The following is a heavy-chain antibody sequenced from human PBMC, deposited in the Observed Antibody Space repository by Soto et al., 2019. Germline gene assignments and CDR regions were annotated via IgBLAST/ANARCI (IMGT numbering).Heavy chain of an antibody. Sequence: LXLTCRVSGDASRSASHYLSCLRQHPGKGLEWIGYVSSSGNSYYSPSLKRRVFMSVDTSKNLFSLKLSSVTAADTAIYSCVRRLTSIYPYLDISGQGT. J-gene: IGHJ4*02. V-gene: IGHV4-31*03. D-gene: IGHD2-8*01. CDR2: VSSSGNS. CDR3: VRRLTSIYPYLDI. CDR1: GDASRSASHY.